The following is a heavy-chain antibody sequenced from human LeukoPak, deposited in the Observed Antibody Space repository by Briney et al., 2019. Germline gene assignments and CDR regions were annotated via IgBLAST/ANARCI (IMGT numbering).Heavy chain of an antibody. J-gene: IGHJ5*02. D-gene: IGHD4-17*01. CDR1: GGTFSSYA. V-gene: IGHV1-69*13. CDR3: ARANYGDYPPGP. CDR2: IIPIFGTA. Sequence: ASVKVSCKASGGTFSSYAISWVRQAPGQGLEWMGGIIPIFGTANYAQKFQGRVTITADESTSTAYMELSSLRSEDTAVYYCARANYGDYPPGPWGQGTLVTVSS.